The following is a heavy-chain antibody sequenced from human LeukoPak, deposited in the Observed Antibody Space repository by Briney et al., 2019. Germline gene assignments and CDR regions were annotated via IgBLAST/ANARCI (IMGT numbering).Heavy chain of an antibody. V-gene: IGHV4-4*07. Sequence: SETLSLTCTVSGGSISSYYWSWIRQPPGKGLEWIGRIYTSGSTNYNPSLKSRVTMSVDTSKNQFSLKLSSVTAADTAVYYCASGYSSGWYGQYFQHWGQGTLVTVSS. CDR3: ASGYSSGWYGQYFQH. CDR2: IYTSGST. D-gene: IGHD6-19*01. J-gene: IGHJ1*01. CDR1: GGSISSYY.